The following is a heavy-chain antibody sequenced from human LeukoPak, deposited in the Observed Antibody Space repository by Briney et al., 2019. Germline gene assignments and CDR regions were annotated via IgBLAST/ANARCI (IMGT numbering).Heavy chain of an antibody. CDR1: GGTFSSYA. J-gene: IGHJ6*03. CDR2: IIPIFGTA. Sequence: SVKVSCKASGGTFSSYAISWVRQAPGQGLEWMVGIIPIFGTANYAQKFQGRVTITTDESTSTAYMELSSLRSEDTAVYYCARGGFGVVLRTYYYYYMDVWGKGTTVTVSS. CDR3: ARGGFGVVLRTYYYYYMDV. D-gene: IGHD3-3*01. V-gene: IGHV1-69*05.